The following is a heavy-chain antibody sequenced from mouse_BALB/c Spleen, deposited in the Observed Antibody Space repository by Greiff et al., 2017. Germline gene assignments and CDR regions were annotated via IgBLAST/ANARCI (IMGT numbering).Heavy chain of an antibody. CDR2: IWAGGST. Sequence: QVQLKQSGPGLVAPSQSLSITCTVSGFSLTSYGVHWVRQPPGKGLEWLGVIWAGGSTNYNSALMSRLSISKDNSKSQVFLKMNSLQTDDTAMYYCAREGTTATYAMDYWGQGTSVTVSS. D-gene: IGHD1-2*01. V-gene: IGHV2-9*02. J-gene: IGHJ4*01. CDR1: GFSLTSYG. CDR3: AREGTTATYAMDY.